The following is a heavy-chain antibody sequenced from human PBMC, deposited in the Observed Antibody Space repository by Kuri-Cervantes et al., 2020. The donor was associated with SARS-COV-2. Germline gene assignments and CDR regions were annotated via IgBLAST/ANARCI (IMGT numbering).Heavy chain of an antibody. CDR3: ASPSDITMVRGVIITGAFDI. D-gene: IGHD3-10*01. V-gene: IGHV4-39*01. Sequence: ESLKISCTVSGGSISSSSYYWGWIRQPPGKGLEWIGSIYYSGSTYYNPSPKSRVTISVDTSKNQFSLKLSSVTAADTAVYYCASPSDITMVRGVIITGAFDIWGQGTMVTVSS. CDR2: IYYSGST. J-gene: IGHJ3*02. CDR1: GGSISSSSYY.